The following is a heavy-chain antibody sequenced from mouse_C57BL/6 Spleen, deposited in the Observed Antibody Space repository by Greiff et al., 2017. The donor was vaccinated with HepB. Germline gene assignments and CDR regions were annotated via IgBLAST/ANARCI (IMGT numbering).Heavy chain of an antibody. J-gene: IGHJ2*01. CDR3: AREGNYDYEYYFDY. Sequence: EVKLVESGGGLVKPGGSLKLSCAASGFTFSDYGMHWVRQAPEKGLEWVAYISSGSSTIYYADTVKGRFTISRDNAKNTLFLQMTSLRSEDTAMYYCAREGNYDYEYYFDYWGQGTTLTVSS. CDR1: GFTFSDYG. D-gene: IGHD2-4*01. V-gene: IGHV5-17*01. CDR2: ISSGSSTI.